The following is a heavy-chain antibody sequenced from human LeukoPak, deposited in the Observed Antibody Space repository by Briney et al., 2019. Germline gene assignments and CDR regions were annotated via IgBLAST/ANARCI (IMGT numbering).Heavy chain of an antibody. CDR2: INWNGGST. Sequence: PGGSLRLSCAASGFTLDDYGMSWVRQAPGKGLEWVSGINWNGGSTGYADSVKGRFTISRDNAKNSLYLQMNTLRAEDTAVYYCARGNSYDSSGYPEYFQNWGQGTLVTVSS. D-gene: IGHD3-22*01. J-gene: IGHJ1*01. V-gene: IGHV3-20*04. CDR3: ARGNSYDSSGYPEYFQN. CDR1: GFTLDDYG.